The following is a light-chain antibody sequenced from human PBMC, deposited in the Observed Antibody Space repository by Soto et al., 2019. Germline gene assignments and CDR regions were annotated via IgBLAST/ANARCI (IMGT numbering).Light chain of an antibody. V-gene: IGKV3-15*01. J-gene: IGKJ1*01. CDR2: GTS. Sequence: VLTLPPSLSGAPGQRVTISCTGSSSSIGAGYNVHWYQHKPGQAPRLLIYGTSTRATGIPTRFSGSRSGADFTLTISSLQPDDFATYYCQQYNSYSFGQGTKVDIK. CDR3: QQYNSYS. CDR1: IGAGYN.